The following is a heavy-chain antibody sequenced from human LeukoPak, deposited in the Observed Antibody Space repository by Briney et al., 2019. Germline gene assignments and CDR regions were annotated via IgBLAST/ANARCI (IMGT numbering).Heavy chain of an antibody. CDR3: VVDVLQRTSGVY. V-gene: IGHV1-2*02. CDR2: INPNSGGT. D-gene: IGHD2-8*01. J-gene: IGHJ4*02. Sequence: ASVKVSCKASGYTFTGYYMHWVRQAPGQGLEWMGWINPNSGGTNYAQKFQGRVTMTRDTSISTAYMELRELTSDDTAVYHCVVDVLQRTSGVYWGQGALVTVSS. CDR1: GYTFTGYY.